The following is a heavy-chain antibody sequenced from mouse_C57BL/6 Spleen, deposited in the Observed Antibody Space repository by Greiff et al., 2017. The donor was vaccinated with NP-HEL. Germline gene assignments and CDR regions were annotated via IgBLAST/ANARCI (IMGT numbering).Heavy chain of an antibody. V-gene: IGHV1-54*01. J-gene: IGHJ2*01. Sequence: QVQLQQSGAELVRPGTSVKVSCKASGYAFTNYLIEWVKQRPGQGLEWIGVINPGSGGTNYNEKFKGKATLTADKSSSTAYMQLSSLTSEDSAVYYCARDDGYYERYFDYWGQGTTLTVSS. CDR3: ARDDGYYERYFDY. D-gene: IGHD2-3*01. CDR2: INPGSGGT. CDR1: GYAFTNYL.